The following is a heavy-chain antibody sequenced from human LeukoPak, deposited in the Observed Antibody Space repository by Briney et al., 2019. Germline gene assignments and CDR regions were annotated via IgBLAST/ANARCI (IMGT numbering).Heavy chain of an antibody. Sequence: PSETLSLTCTVSGGSISSSSYYWGWIRQPPGKGLEWIGSIYYSGSTYYNPSLKSRVTISVDTSKNQFSLKLSSVTAADTAVYYCARDMSYSSGWYVGYWGQGTLVTVSS. CDR2: IYYSGST. CDR1: GGSISSSSYY. CDR3: ARDMSYSSGWYVGY. V-gene: IGHV4-39*07. D-gene: IGHD6-19*01. J-gene: IGHJ4*02.